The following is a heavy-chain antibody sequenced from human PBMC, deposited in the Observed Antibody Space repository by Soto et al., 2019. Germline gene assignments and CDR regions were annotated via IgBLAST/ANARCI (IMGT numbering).Heavy chain of an antibody. J-gene: IGHJ5*02. CDR3: AKTYGSGGLNWFDP. D-gene: IGHD3-10*01. Sequence: GGSLRLSCAASGFTFSTYAMSWVRQAPGKGLEWVSAISGSGGSTYYGDSVKGRSTISRDNSKNKLYLQMNSLRAEDTAVYYCAKTYGSGGLNWFDPWGQGTLVTVSS. CDR1: GFTFSTYA. CDR2: ISGSGGST. V-gene: IGHV3-23*01.